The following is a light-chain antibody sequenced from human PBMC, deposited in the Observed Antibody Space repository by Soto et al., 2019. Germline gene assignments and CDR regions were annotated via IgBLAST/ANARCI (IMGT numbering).Light chain of an antibody. CDR3: QQGKSFPLT. Sequence: EIVLTQSPGTLSLSPGERATLSCRASQSVSSSYLAWYQQKPGQAPRLLIYGASSRATGIPDRFSGSGSGTDFTLTISSLQPEDVATYYCQQGKSFPLTFGGGTKVEI. CDR2: GAS. CDR1: QSVSSSY. J-gene: IGKJ4*01. V-gene: IGKV3-20*01.